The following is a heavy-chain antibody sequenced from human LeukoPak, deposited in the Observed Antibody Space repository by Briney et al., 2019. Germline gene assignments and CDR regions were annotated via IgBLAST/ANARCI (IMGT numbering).Heavy chain of an antibody. J-gene: IGHJ4*02. D-gene: IGHD6-13*01. Sequence: GESLKISCKGSGYSFTTYWIGWVRQMPGKGLGWMGIINPADSDTRYSPSFQGQVTISADNSISTAYLQWTSLRAPGTAMYYCARIGTYAEFDYWGQGSLVTVSS. CDR1: GYSFTTYW. CDR3: ARIGTYAEFDY. CDR2: INPADSDT. V-gene: IGHV5-51*01.